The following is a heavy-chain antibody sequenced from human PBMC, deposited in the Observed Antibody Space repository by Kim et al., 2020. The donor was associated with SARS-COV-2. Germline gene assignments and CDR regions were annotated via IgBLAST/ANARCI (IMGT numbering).Heavy chain of an antibody. Sequence: SETLSLTCTVSGGSISSGDYYWNWIRQPPGKGLEWIGYIYYSGSTYYNPSLKSRVTISIDTSKIQFSLKLSSVTAADTAVYYCVRGYDSSGYRLDYWGQGTLVTVSS. CDR3: VRGYDSSGYRLDY. V-gene: IGHV4-30-4*01. CDR1: GGSISSGDYY. D-gene: IGHD3-22*01. CDR2: IYYSGST. J-gene: IGHJ4*02.